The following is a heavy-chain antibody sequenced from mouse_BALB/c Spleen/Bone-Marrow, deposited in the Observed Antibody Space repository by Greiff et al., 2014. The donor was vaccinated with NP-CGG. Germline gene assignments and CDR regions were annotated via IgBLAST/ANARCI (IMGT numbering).Heavy chain of an antibody. V-gene: IGHV14-3*02. Sequence: VQLKESGAELVKPGASVKLSCTASGFNIKDTYMHWVKQRPEQGLEWIGRIDPANGNTKYDPKFQGKATITADTSSNTAYLQLSSLTSEGTAVYYCATLTTVVDAMDYWGQGTSVTVSS. D-gene: IGHD1-1*01. J-gene: IGHJ4*01. CDR1: GFNIKDTY. CDR3: ATLTTVVDAMDY. CDR2: IDPANGNT.